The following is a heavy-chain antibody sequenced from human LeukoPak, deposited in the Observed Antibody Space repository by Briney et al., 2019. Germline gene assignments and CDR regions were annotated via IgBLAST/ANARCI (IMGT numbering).Heavy chain of an antibody. D-gene: IGHD3-3*01. CDR2: INSDGSST. CDR3: ARDRGGYDFWSGYHPYYYYYYMDV. V-gene: IGHV3-74*01. CDR1: GFTFSSYW. J-gene: IGHJ6*03. Sequence: PGGSLRLSCAASGFTFSSYWMHWVRHAPGKGLVWVSRINSDGSSTSYADSVKGRFTISRDNAKNTLYLQMNSLRAEDTAVYYCARDRGGYDFWSGYHPYYYYYYMDVWGKGTTVTVSS.